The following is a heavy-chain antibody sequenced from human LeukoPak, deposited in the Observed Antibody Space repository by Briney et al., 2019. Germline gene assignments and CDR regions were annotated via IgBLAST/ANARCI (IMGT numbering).Heavy chain of an antibody. CDR1: GFTFSHYA. D-gene: IGHD1-26*01. CDR3: ARARNGTLKY. CDR2: ISYGGSHQ. Sequence: GGSLRLSCAASGFTFSHYAMHWVRQAPGKGLEWVAVISYGGSHQYSADSVKGRLTISRDNSRHTLFLQMNSLRPEDTAVYYCARARNGTLKYWGQGTLVTVSS. J-gene: IGHJ4*02. V-gene: IGHV3-30*01.